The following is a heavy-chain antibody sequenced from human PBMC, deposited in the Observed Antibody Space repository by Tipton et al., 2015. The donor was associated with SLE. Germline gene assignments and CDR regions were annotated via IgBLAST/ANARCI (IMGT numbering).Heavy chain of an antibody. CDR3: ARRNSESGAFDM. CDR2: VSGSGQPT. Sequence: GSLRLSCAVSGFTFANYALSWVRQAPGKGLEWVSSVSGSGQPTFYAASVKGRFTISRDNSKNTLYLQMNSLRAEDTAVYYCARRNSESGAFDMWGQGTLVTVSS. V-gene: IGHV3-23*01. D-gene: IGHD3-10*01. CDR1: GFTFANYA. J-gene: IGHJ3*02.